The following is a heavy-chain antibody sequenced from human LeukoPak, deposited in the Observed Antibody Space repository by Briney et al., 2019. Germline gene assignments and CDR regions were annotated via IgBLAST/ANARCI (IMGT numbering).Heavy chain of an antibody. Sequence: GGSLRLSCAASGLTFSNYWMHWVRQAPGKGLVWVSRISSDGSITNYADPVKGRFTISRDNAKNTQYLQMNSLRAEDTAVYYCARQYSGSYFYWGQGTLVTVSS. J-gene: IGHJ4*02. V-gene: IGHV3-74*01. D-gene: IGHD1-26*01. CDR2: ISSDGSIT. CDR3: ARQYSGSYFY. CDR1: GLTFSNYW.